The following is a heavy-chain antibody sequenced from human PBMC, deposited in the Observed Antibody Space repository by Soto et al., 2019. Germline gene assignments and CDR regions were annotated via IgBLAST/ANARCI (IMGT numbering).Heavy chain of an antibody. D-gene: IGHD2-21*02. V-gene: IGHV4-61*01. CDR1: GGSVTSGNYY. J-gene: IGHJ4*02. CDR2: IYYSGST. CDR3: ARGPVVTPFVDY. Sequence: SETLSLTCTVSGGSVTSGNYYWSWIRQPPGKGLEWIGHIYYSGSTNYNPSLKSRVTISVDASKNQFSLRLSSVTAADTAIYYCARGPVVTPFVDYWGQGTLVTVSS.